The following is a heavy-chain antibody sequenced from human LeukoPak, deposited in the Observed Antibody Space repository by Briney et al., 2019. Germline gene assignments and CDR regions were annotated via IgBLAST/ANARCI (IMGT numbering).Heavy chain of an antibody. D-gene: IGHD2-15*01. CDR2: IYYSGST. CDR3: ARKVRYCSGGSCPFPWFDP. J-gene: IGHJ5*02. Sequence: PSETLSLTCTVSGGSISSGDYYWSWIRQPPGKGLEWIGYIYYSGSTYYNPSLKSRVTISVDTSKNQFSLKLSSVTAADTAVYYCARKVRYCSGGSCPFPWFDPWGQGTPVTVSS. CDR1: GGSISSGDYY. V-gene: IGHV4-30-4*01.